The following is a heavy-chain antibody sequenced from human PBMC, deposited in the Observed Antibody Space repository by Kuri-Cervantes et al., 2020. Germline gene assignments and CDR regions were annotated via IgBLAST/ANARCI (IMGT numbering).Heavy chain of an antibody. J-gene: IGHJ5*02. CDR3: ARGTFSNELPVDP. V-gene: IGHV1-2*02. CDR2: INPNSGGT. CDR1: GYTFTGYY. Sequence: ASVKVSCKASGYTFTGYYMHWVRQAPGQGLEWMGWINPNSGGTNYAQKFQGRVTMTRNTSISTAYMELSSLRSEDTAVYYCARGTFSNELPVDPWGQGTLVTVSS. D-gene: IGHD1-7*01.